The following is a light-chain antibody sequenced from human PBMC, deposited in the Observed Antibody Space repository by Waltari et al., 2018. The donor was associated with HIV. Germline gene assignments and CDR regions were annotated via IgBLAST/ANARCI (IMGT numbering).Light chain of an antibody. V-gene: IGLV10-54*01. J-gene: IGLJ2*01. CDR3: SAWDASRTGWI. Sequence: AGLSQPPSLSTGLGQTATLTCTGNSDNVGHQGAVWLQHHQGLPPRLLSHRNNNRPAGVSDRFYTATSGNTAFLTIRGLRSEDEADYFCSAWDASRTGWIFGGGTQLAVL. CDR2: RNN. CDR1: SDNVGHQG.